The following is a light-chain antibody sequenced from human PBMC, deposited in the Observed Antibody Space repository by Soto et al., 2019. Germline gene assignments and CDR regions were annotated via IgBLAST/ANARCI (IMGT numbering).Light chain of an antibody. V-gene: IGKV3-11*01. J-gene: IGKJ2*01. CDR1: QNVSSY. Sequence: EIVLTQSPATLSLSPGERATLSCRASQNVSSYLAWYQQKPGQAPRLLIYDASNRATGIPARFSGGGSGTDFTLTISSLEPGDFAVYYCQQRFNWPRFTFGQGTKLEIK. CDR2: DAS. CDR3: QQRFNWPRFT.